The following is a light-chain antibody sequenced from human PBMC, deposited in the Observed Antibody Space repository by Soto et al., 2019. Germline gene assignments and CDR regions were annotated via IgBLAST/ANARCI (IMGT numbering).Light chain of an antibody. CDR2: STN. CDR3: MLYMGGGLVV. Sequence: QAVVTQEPSFSVSPGGTVTLTCGLTSGSVSTTDSTSWYQQTPGQAPRTLIYSTNIRSSGVPDRFSGSILGNKAALTITGAQADDESDYHCMLYMGGGLVVFGGWTKVTVL. CDR1: SGSVSTTDS. J-gene: IGLJ2*01. V-gene: IGLV8-61*01.